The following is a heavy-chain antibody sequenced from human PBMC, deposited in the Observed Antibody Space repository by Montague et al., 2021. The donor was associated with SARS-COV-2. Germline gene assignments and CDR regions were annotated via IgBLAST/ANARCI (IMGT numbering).Heavy chain of an antibody. CDR1: GGSITTDIFY. CDR3: ARYVYTCGGHCRNCDFDL. CDR2: FSYSWGT. J-gene: IGHJ2*01. D-gene: IGHD2-21*02. Sequence: SETLSLTCTVSGGSITTDIFYWIWVRQPPGKGLVWYGSFSYSWGTCSTLSLQVRVTLSVDTSKIQLSLGPISLTATDTAMYYCARYVYTCGGHCRNCDFDLWGRGTLVTVSS. V-gene: IGHV4-39*01.